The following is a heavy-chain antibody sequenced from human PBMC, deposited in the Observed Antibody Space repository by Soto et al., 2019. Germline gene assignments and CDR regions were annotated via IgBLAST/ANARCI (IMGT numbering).Heavy chain of an antibody. V-gene: IGHV3-7*03. CDR3: ARAHYTNARYRFGL. D-gene: IGHD4-4*01. J-gene: IGHJ1*01. CDR2: IKHDGSVQ. CDR1: GFTFSGYR. Sequence: PGGSVRLSCEASGFTFSGYRMSWVRQAPGKGLEWVADIKHDGSVQYYVDSVKGRLTISRDNAKKQLYLQMNGLRAEDTALYYCARAHYTNARYRFGLWGQGSLVTVSS.